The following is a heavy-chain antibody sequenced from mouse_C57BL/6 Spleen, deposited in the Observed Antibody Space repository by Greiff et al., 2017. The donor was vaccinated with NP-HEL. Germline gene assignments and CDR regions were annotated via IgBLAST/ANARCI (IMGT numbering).Heavy chain of an antibody. Sequence: VQLQQPGAELVMPGASVKLSCKASGYTFTSYWMHWVKQRPGQGLEWIGEIDPSDSYTNYNQKFKGKSTLTVDKSSSTAYMQLSSLTSEDSAVYYCARELGRGLFAYWGQGTLVTVSA. D-gene: IGHD4-1*01. CDR1: GYTFTSYW. V-gene: IGHV1-69*01. CDR2: IDPSDSYT. J-gene: IGHJ3*01. CDR3: ARELGRGLFAY.